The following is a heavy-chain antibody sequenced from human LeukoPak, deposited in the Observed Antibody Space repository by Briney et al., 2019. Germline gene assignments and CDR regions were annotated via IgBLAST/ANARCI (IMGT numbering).Heavy chain of an antibody. Sequence: GGSLRLSCAASGFTFSSYSMNWVRQAPGKGLEWVSYISSSSSTIYYTDSVKGRFTISRDNAKNSLYLQMNSLRAEDTAVYYCARDFRTGAFDIWGQGTMVTVSS. CDR3: ARDFRTGAFDI. CDR1: GFTFSSYS. CDR2: ISSSSSTI. V-gene: IGHV3-48*04. D-gene: IGHD1-14*01. J-gene: IGHJ3*02.